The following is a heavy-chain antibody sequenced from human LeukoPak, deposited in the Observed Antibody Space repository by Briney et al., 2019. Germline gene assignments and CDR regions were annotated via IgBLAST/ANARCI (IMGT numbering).Heavy chain of an antibody. CDR2: ISGSGSST. J-gene: IGHJ4*02. CDR1: GFTFSSYA. V-gene: IGHV3-23*01. CDR3: ANHSDTAMVYAY. Sequence: PGGSLRLSCAASGFTFSSYAMSWVRQAPGKGLEWVSGISGSGSSTYYADSVKGRFTISRDNSKNTLNLQMNSLRAEDTAVYYCANHSDTAMVYAYWGRGTLVTVSS. D-gene: IGHD5-18*01.